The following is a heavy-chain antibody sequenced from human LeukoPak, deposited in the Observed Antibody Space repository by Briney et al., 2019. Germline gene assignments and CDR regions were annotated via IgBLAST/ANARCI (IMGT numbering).Heavy chain of an antibody. V-gene: IGHV4-59*01. CDR3: ARDTISIGYYDSSGSIVAFDI. J-gene: IGHJ3*02. CDR1: GGSISSYY. CDR2: IYYSGST. Sequence: SETLSLTCTVSGGSISSYYWSWIRQPPGKGLEWIGYIYYSGSTNYNPSLKSRVTISLDTSKNQFSLKLSSVTAADTAVYYCARDTISIGYYDSSGSIVAFDIWGQGTMVTVSS. D-gene: IGHD3-22*01.